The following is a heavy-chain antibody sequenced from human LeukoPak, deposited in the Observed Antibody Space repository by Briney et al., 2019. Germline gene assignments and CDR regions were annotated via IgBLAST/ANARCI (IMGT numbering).Heavy chain of an antibody. CDR2: ISSDGGST. Sequence: GGSLRLSCAASGFTFSTYAMHWVRQAPGKGLQYVSAISSDGGSTYYADSVKGRFTISRDNSKNTLYLQMGSLRVEDMAVYYCARRYCSSTSCSPFDYWGQGTLVTVSS. CDR3: ARRYCSSTSCSPFDY. J-gene: IGHJ4*02. CDR1: GFTFSTYA. D-gene: IGHD2-2*01. V-gene: IGHV3-64*02.